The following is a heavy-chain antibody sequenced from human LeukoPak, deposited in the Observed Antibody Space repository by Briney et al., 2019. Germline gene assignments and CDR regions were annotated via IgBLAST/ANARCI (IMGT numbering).Heavy chain of an antibody. V-gene: IGHV1-69*04. CDR2: IIPILGIA. J-gene: IGHJ3*02. Sequence: SVKVSCKASGGTFSSYAISWVRQAPGQGLEWMGRIIPILGIANYAQKFQGRVTITADKSTSTAYMELSSLRSEDTAVYYCARDLLKQWLVHDAFDIWGQGTMVTVPS. CDR3: ARDLLKQWLVHDAFDI. D-gene: IGHD6-19*01. CDR1: GGTFSSYA.